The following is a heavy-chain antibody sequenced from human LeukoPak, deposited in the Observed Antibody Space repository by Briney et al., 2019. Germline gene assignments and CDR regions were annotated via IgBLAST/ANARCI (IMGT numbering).Heavy chain of an antibody. V-gene: IGHV4-59*12. CDR3: ARGYCSSTSCYLDH. D-gene: IGHD2-2*01. CDR2: IYYRGST. CDR1: GGSISSYY. J-gene: IGHJ4*02. Sequence: SETLSLTCTVSGGSISSYYWGWIRQPPGKGLEWIGYIYYRGSTYYNPSLKSRITISLDKSKNQFSLNLSSVTAADTAVYYCARGYCSSTSCYLDHWGQGTLVTVSS.